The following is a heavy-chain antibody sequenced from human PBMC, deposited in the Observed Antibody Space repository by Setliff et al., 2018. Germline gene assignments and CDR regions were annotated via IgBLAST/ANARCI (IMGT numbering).Heavy chain of an antibody. CDR3: AKGGGRYHSDS. D-gene: IGHD1-1*01. CDR2: INHSGNT. Sequence: PSETLSLTCAVSGDSISSGNWWSWVRQPPEKGLEWIGEINHSGNTNYNPSLKSRVTISVDKSNNQFSLKLTSMTAADTAVYYCAKGGGRYHSDSWGQGILVTVSS. CDR1: GDSISSGNW. V-gene: IGHV4-4*02. J-gene: IGHJ4*02.